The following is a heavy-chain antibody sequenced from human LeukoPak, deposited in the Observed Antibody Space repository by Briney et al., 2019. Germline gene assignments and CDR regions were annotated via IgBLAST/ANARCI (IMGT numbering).Heavy chain of an antibody. CDR2: ISYDGSNK. J-gene: IGHJ5*02. Sequence: GGSLRLSCAASGFTFSSYAMHWVRQAPGKGLEWVAVISYDGSNKYYADSVKGRFTISRDNSKNTLYLQMNSLRAEDTAVYYCAREGGSGRLPEWFDPWGQGTLVTVSS. CDR1: GFTFSSYA. V-gene: IGHV3-30*04. D-gene: IGHD6-19*01. CDR3: AREGGSGRLPEWFDP.